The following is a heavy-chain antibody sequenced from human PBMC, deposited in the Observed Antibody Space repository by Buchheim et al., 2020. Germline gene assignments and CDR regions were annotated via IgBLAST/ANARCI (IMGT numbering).Heavy chain of an antibody. CDR3: ARGRDGYNIPYYYYGMDV. Sequence: QVQLQQWGAGLLKPSETLSLTCAVYGGSFSGYYWSWIRQPPGKGLEWIGEINHSGSTNYNPSLKSRVTISVDTSKNQFSLKQSSVTAADTAVYYCARGRDGYNIPYYYYGMDVWGQGTT. D-gene: IGHD5-24*01. V-gene: IGHV4-34*01. CDR2: INHSGST. J-gene: IGHJ6*02. CDR1: GGSFSGYY.